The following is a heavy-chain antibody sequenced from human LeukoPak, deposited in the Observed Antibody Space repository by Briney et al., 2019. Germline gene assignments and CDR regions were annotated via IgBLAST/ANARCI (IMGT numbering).Heavy chain of an antibody. J-gene: IGHJ6*03. CDR2: ISSSSSYI. CDR1: GFTFSSYS. V-gene: IGHV3-21*04. CDR3: AKVPTVTLYYYYYMDV. D-gene: IGHD4-17*01. Sequence: GGSLRLSCAASGFTFSSYSMNWVRQAPGKGLEWVSSISSSSSYIYYADSVKGRFTISRDNAKNSLYLQMNSLRAEDTAVYYCAKVPTVTLYYYYYMDVWGKGTTVTVSS.